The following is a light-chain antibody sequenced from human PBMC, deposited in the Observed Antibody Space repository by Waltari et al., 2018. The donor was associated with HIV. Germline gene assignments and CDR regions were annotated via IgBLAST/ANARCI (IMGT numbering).Light chain of an antibody. CDR2: GVS. CDR3: SAYTMSGSLV. J-gene: IGLJ2*01. V-gene: IGLV2-14*01. CDR1: GSDIGLYDL. Sequence: QSALTQPASLSGSPGQSITITCSGSGSDIGLYDLVSWYRQEPGKAPRLLIYGVSNRPSAISRRFSGSQARTTASLTSSALQAEDEGDYYCSAYTMSGSLVFGGGTKLTVL.